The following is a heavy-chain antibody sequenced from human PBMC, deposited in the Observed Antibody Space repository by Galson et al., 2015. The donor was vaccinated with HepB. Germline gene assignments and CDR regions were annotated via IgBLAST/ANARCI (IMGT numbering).Heavy chain of an antibody. Sequence: SLRLSCAASGFTFSDYYMSWIRQAPGKGLEWVSYISSSSSYTNYADSVKGRFTISRDNAKNSLYLQMNSLRAEDTAVYYCARWRVGATYYFDYWGQGTLVTVSS. CDR1: GFTFSDYY. D-gene: IGHD1-26*01. CDR3: ARWRVGATYYFDY. J-gene: IGHJ4*02. V-gene: IGHV3-11*06. CDR2: ISSSSSYT.